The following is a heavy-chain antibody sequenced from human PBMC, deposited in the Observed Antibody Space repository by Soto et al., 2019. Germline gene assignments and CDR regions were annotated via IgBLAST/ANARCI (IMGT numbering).Heavy chain of an antibody. D-gene: IGHD1-26*01. CDR1: GFSLSSFA. V-gene: IGHV3-30-3*01. Sequence: QVQLVESGGGVVQPGRSLRLSCAASGFSLSSFAVHWVRQAPGKGLEWVTTISNDGTYKYYADSVKGRFTISRDNSKSTLSLQINSLRAEDTAVYYCARESIVEFSFYFGMDVWGQGTTVTVSS. J-gene: IGHJ6*02. CDR2: ISNDGTYK. CDR3: ARESIVEFSFYFGMDV.